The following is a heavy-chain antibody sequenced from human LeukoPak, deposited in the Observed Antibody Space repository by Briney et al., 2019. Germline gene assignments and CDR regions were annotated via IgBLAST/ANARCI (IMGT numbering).Heavy chain of an antibody. Sequence: GSVKVSCKASGYTFTGYYMHWVRQAPGQGLEWMGWIPTNSGDTVYSQKFQGRVTMTRDTSISTAYMELSTLRSDDTAVYYCAREDYWGQGTLVTVSS. CDR1: GYTFTGYY. V-gene: IGHV1-2*02. CDR3: AREDY. CDR2: IPTNSGDT. J-gene: IGHJ4*02.